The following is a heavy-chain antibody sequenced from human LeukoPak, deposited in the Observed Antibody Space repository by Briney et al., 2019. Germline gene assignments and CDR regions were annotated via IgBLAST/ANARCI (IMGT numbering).Heavy chain of an antibody. Sequence: SETLSLTCTVSGGSISSYYWNWIQQPPGKGLEWIGYIYYSGSTNYNPSLKSRVTISVDTSKNQFSLKLSSVTAADTAVYYCARRADSSGYYSIFYFDYWGQGTLVTVSS. CDR2: IYYSGST. CDR1: GGSISSYY. J-gene: IGHJ4*02. V-gene: IGHV4-59*01. CDR3: ARRADSSGYYSIFYFDY. D-gene: IGHD3-22*01.